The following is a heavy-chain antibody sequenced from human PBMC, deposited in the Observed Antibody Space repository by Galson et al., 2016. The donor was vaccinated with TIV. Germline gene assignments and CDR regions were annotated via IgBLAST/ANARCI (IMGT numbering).Heavy chain of an antibody. J-gene: IGHJ4*02. V-gene: IGHV1-46*01. CDR3: ARVPRRAPDY. Sequence: SVKVSCKASTYTSTNYYMHWVRQAPGQGLEWMGIISPSGTRTTFAQNFQGRLTMTRDTSTSTVYMDLSSLKSEDTAVYYCARVPRRAPDYWGRGILVIVSS. CDR1: TYTSTNYY. CDR2: ISPSGTRT.